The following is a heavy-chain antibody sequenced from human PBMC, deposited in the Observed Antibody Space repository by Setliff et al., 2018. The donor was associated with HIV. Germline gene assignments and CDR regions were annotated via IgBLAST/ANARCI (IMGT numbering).Heavy chain of an antibody. V-gene: IGHV3-30*01. D-gene: IGHD3-10*01. CDR3: ARSVIGYCYYGMDV. Sequence: GSLRLSCAASGFTVSSYAMHWVRQAPGKGLEWVAVISYDGSNKYYADSVKGRFTISRDNSKNTLYLQMNSLRAEDTAVYYCARSVIGYCYYGMDVWGQGTLVTVSS. CDR1: GFTVSSYA. CDR2: ISYDGSNK. J-gene: IGHJ6*02.